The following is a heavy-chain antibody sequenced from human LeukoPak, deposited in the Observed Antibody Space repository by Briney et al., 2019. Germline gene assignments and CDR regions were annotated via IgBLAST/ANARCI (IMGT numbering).Heavy chain of an antibody. CDR3: ARDGAAAGSEFDY. CDR1: GYTFTGYY. V-gene: IGHV1-2*02. D-gene: IGHD6-13*01. Sequence: GASVKVSCKASGYTFTGYYMHWVRQAPGQGLEWMGWINPNSGGTNYAQKFQGRVTMTRDTSIRTAYMELSSLRSDDTAVYYCARDGAAAGSEFDYWGQGTLVTVSS. J-gene: IGHJ4*02. CDR2: INPNSGGT.